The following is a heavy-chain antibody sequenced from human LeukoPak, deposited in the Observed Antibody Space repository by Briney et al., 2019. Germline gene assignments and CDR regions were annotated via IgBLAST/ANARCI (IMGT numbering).Heavy chain of an antibody. Sequence: ASVKVSCKASGYTFTSYYMHWVRQAPGQGLEWMGIINPSGGSTSYAQKFQGRVTMTRDTSTSTVYMELSSLRSEDTAVYYCARDLLMTYYYGSGSYRGFDPWGQGTLVTVSS. CDR3: ARDLLMTYYYGSGSYRGFDP. CDR1: GYTFTSYY. CDR2: INPSGGST. D-gene: IGHD3-10*01. J-gene: IGHJ5*02. V-gene: IGHV1-46*01.